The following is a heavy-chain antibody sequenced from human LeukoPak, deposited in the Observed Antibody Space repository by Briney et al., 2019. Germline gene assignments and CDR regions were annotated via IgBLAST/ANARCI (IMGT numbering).Heavy chain of an antibody. D-gene: IGHD3-10*01. Sequence: PGRSLRLSCAASGFTFSSYGMHWVRQAPGKGLEWVAFIRYDGSNKYYADSVKGRFTISRDNSKNTLYLQMNSLRAEDTAVYYCAKGDGELFTGPDYWGQGTLVTVSS. CDR1: GFTFSSYG. CDR2: IRYDGSNK. J-gene: IGHJ4*02. CDR3: AKGDGELFTGPDY. V-gene: IGHV3-30*02.